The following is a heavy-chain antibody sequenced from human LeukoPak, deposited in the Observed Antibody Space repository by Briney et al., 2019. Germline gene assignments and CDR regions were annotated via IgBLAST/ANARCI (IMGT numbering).Heavy chain of an antibody. J-gene: IGHJ5*02. V-gene: IGHV4-34*01. CDR3: ARDYGGNFYL. CDR2: INHSGST. Sequence: SETLSLTCAVYGGSLSGYYWSWIRQSPGKGLEWIGEINHSGSTNNNPSLKSRVTISVDTSTNQFSLKLSSVTAADTAVYYCARDYGGNFYLWGQGTLVTVSS. CDR1: GGSLSGYY. D-gene: IGHD4-23*01.